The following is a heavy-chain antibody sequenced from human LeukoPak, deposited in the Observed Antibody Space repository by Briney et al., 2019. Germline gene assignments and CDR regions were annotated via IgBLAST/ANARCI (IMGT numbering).Heavy chain of an antibody. V-gene: IGHV3-48*01. D-gene: IGHD3-9*01. CDR3: ARDEVAYDILTGYQPNYFDY. CDR1: GFTFTTYW. CDR2: ISSSSSTI. J-gene: IGHJ4*02. Sequence: GGSLRLSCEASGFTFTTYWMTWVRQAPGKGLEWVSYISSSSSTIYYADSVKGRFTISRDNAKNSLYLQMNSLRAEDTAVYYCARDEVAYDILTGYQPNYFDYWGQGTLVTVSS.